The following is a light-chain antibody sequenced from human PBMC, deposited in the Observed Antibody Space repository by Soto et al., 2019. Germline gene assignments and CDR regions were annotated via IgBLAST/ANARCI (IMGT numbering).Light chain of an antibody. J-gene: IGKJ4*01. CDR2: DAS. CDR1: QSVSSY. V-gene: IGKV3-11*01. CDR3: QQRSNR. Sequence: EIVLTQSPATLSLSPGERATLSCRASQSVSSYLAWYQQKPGQAPRLLIYDASNRATGILARFSGSGSGTDFTLTISSLEPEDFAVYYCQQRSNRFGGGTKVEIK.